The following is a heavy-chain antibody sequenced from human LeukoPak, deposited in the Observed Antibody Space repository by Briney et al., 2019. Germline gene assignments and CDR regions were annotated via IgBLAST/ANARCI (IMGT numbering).Heavy chain of an antibody. CDR1: GGSISSYY. CDR3: ASSPRLQPYYYGMDV. V-gene: IGHV4-59*08. CDR2: IYYSGST. J-gene: IGHJ6*02. Sequence: PSETLSLTCTVSGGSISSYYWSWIRQPPGKGLEWIGYIYYSGSTNYNPSLESRVTISVDTSKNQFSLKLSSGTAADTAVYYYASSPRLQPYYYGMDVWGQGTTVTVSS. D-gene: IGHD4-11*01.